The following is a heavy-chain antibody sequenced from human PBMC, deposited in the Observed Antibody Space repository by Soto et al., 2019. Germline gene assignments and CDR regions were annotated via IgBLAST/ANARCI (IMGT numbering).Heavy chain of an antibody. Sequence: QVQLVESGGGVVQPGRSLRLSCAASGFTFSSYAMHWVRQAPGKGLEWVAVILSDGSNKWYVDSVKGRFTISRDNSKNTLYLQMNSLRAEDTAVYYCERDVFQEHVWGQGTTVTVSS. CDR2: ILSDGSNK. J-gene: IGHJ6*02. CDR1: GFTFSSYA. V-gene: IGHV3-30-3*01. D-gene: IGHD1-26*01. CDR3: ERDVFQEHV.